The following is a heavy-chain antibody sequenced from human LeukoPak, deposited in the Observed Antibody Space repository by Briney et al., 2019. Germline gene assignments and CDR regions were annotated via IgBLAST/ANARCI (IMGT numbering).Heavy chain of an antibody. CDR2: IRYDGSNK. V-gene: IGHV3-30*02. J-gene: IGHJ4*02. CDR1: GFTFSCYG. CDR3: AKDNLDGLVWGYFDY. D-gene: IGHD3-16*01. Sequence: GGSLSLSCAASGFTFSCYGMHWVRQAPGKGLVGVAFIRYDGSNKYYADSVKGRFTISRDNSKNTLYLQMNSMRAEDTAVYYCAKDNLDGLVWGYFDYWGQGTLVTVSS.